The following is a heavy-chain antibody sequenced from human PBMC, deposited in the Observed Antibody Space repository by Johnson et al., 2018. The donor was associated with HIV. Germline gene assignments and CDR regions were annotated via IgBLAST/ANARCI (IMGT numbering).Heavy chain of an antibody. CDR1: GFTFSSYG. CDR2: IKNDGSAK. V-gene: IGHV3-7*03. J-gene: IGHJ3*02. Sequence: VQLVESGGGVVQPGRSLRLSCAASGFTFSSYGMHWVRQAPGKGLEWVANIKNDGSAKYYVDYVKGGCTISRDNAQNSLYLHMNSLRPEDTALYYCTKDIEKMSIVSIAFHIWDQGTMVTVSS. CDR3: TKDIEKMSIVSIAFHI. D-gene: IGHD2-21*01.